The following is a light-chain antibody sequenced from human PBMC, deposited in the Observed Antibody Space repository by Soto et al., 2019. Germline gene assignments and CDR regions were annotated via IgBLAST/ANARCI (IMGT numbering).Light chain of an antibody. CDR2: DAS. J-gene: IGKJ1*01. Sequence: ALQLTQSPSSLSSSVGDRVTITCRASQGISSNLAWYQQKPGRAPKLLIYDASSLESGVPSRFRGSGSGTEFTLTISSLKPDDFATYYCQQYNSYSGTFGQGTKVDIK. V-gene: IGKV1-13*02. CDR1: QGISSN. CDR3: QQYNSYSGT.